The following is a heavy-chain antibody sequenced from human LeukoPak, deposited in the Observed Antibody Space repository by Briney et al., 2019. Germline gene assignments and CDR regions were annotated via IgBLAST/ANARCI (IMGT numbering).Heavy chain of an antibody. D-gene: IGHD2-2*01. CDR2: IRSKAYGGTT. CDR3: TRDADIVVVPAAFDY. Sequence: GGSLRLSCAASGFTVSSNYMSWVRQAPGKGLEWVGFIRSKAYGGTTEYAASVKGRFTISRDDSKSIAYLQMNSLKAEDTAVYYCTRDADIVVVPAAFDYWGQGTLVTVSS. V-gene: IGHV3-71*01. CDR1: GFTVSSNY. J-gene: IGHJ4*02.